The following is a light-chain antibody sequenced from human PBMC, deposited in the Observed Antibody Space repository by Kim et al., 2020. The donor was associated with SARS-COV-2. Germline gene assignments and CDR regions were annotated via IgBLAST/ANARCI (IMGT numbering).Light chain of an antibody. J-gene: IGLJ2*01. CDR2: EVS. CDR3: CSYAGSSTVI. CDR1: SSDVGSYNL. V-gene: IGLV2-23*02. Sequence: GQSIPISCTGTSSDVGSYNLVSWYQQHPGKAPKLMIYEVSKRPSGVSNRFSASKSGNTASLTISGLQAEDEADYYCCSYAGSSTVIFGGGTQLTVL.